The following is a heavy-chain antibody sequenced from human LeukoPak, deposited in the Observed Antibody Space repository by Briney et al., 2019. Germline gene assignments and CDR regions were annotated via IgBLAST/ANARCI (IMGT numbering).Heavy chain of an antibody. CDR1: GFTFSSYE. Sequence: GGSLRLSCTASGFTFSSYEMNWVRQAPGKGLEWVSYISSSGSTIYYADSVKGRFTISRDNAKNSLYLQMNSLRAEDTAVYYCARSLYSTMVRGVKYFDYWGQGTLVTVSS. J-gene: IGHJ4*02. V-gene: IGHV3-48*03. CDR3: ARSLYSTMVRGVKYFDY. D-gene: IGHD3-10*01. CDR2: ISSSGSTI.